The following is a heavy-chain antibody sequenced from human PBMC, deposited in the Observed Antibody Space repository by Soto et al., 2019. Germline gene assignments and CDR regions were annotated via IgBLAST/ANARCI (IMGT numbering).Heavy chain of an antibody. CDR1: GFTFSSYA. CDR3: ARDPLWGTAMVLWYFDL. D-gene: IGHD5-18*01. CDR2: ISYDGSNK. Sequence: QVQLVESGGGVVQPGRSLRLSCAASGFTFSSYAMHWVRQAPGKGLEWVAGISYDGSNKYYADSVKGRFTISRDNSKNTLYLQMTRLRAEDTAVYYCARDPLWGTAMVLWYFDLWGRGTLVTVSS. V-gene: IGHV3-30-3*01. J-gene: IGHJ2*01.